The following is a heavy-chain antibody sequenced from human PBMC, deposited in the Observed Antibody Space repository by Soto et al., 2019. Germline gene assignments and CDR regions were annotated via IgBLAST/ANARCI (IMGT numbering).Heavy chain of an antibody. J-gene: IGHJ4*02. D-gene: IGHD3-22*01. CDR3: ARGRDYYDSSGYCPFGY. Sequence: QVQLVESGGGVVQPGRSLRLSCAASGFTFSSYAMHWVRQAPGKGLEWGAVISYDGSNKYYADSVKGRLTISRDNSKNTIYLQMNSLRAEDTAVYYCARGRDYYDSSGYCPFGYWGQGTLFTVSS. V-gene: IGHV3-30-3*01. CDR1: GFTFSSYA. CDR2: ISYDGSNK.